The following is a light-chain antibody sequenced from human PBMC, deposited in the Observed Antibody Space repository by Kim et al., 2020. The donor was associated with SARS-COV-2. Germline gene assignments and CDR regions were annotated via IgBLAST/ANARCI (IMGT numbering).Light chain of an antibody. V-gene: IGKV3-15*01. CDR1: QSITSD. Sequence: EIVMTQSAATLSVSPGERATLSCRASQSITSDLAWYQHKPGQAPRLLMYDTSTRATGIPARFSGSGSGTEFTLNISSLQSEDFAVYYCQQYNRWPLTFGGGTKVDIK. J-gene: IGKJ4*01. CDR2: DTS. CDR3: QQYNRWPLT.